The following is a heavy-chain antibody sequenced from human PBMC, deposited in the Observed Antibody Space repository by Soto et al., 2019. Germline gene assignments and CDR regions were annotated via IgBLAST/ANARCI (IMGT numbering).Heavy chain of an antibody. J-gene: IGHJ5*02. CDR3: ARALGDWESYSWFDP. CDR2: IYYSGGT. Sequence: SETLSLTCTVSGVYISGSYWNWIRQPPGKRLEWIGFIYYSGGTSYNPSLKRRVTISVDKSNNQVSLKLNSVTAADTAVYYCARALGDWESYSWFDPWGPGTLVTVSS. V-gene: IGHV4-59*08. D-gene: IGHD3-16*01. CDR1: GVYISGSY.